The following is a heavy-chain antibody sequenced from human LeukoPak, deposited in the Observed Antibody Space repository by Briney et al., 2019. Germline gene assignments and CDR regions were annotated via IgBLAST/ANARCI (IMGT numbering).Heavy chain of an antibody. CDR3: ARDHTDYSYGSFCYHYCYMDV. D-gene: IGHD4-11*01. J-gene: IGHJ6*03. V-gene: IGHV3-13*01. CDR2: TGAGGDT. CDR1: GFTFSTYD. Sequence: GGSLRLSCAASGFTFSTYDMHWVRQTTGKGLEWVSATGAGGDTYYQDSVKGRFTIFRDNANLYLQMNTLRAEDTAVYYCARDHTDYSYGSFCYHYCYMDVWGKGTTVTVSS.